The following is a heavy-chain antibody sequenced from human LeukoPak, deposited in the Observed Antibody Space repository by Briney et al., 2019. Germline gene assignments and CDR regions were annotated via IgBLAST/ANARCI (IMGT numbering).Heavy chain of an antibody. D-gene: IGHD4-17*01. J-gene: IGHJ4*02. CDR2: IYSGGST. CDR3: ARLDYGDYGFDY. CDR1: GFTVSSNY. V-gene: IGHV3-66*04. Sequence: PGGSLSLSCAASGFTVSSNYMSWVRQAPGKGLEWVSVIYSGGSTYYADSVKGRFTISRDNSKNTLYLQMNSLRAEDTAVYYCARLDYGDYGFDYWGQGTLVTVSS.